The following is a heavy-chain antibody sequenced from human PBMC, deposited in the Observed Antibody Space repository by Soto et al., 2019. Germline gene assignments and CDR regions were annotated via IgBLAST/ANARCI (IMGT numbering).Heavy chain of an antibody. Sequence: ASVKVSCKASGYTFTSYGISWVRQAPGQGLEWMGWISAYNGNTNYAQKLQGRVTMTTDTSTSTAYMELRSLRSDDTAVYYCARVHYYDSSGYDLSDDYWGQGTLVTVPQ. J-gene: IGHJ4*02. CDR1: GYTFTSYG. V-gene: IGHV1-18*01. CDR2: ISAYNGNT. D-gene: IGHD3-22*01. CDR3: ARVHYYDSSGYDLSDDY.